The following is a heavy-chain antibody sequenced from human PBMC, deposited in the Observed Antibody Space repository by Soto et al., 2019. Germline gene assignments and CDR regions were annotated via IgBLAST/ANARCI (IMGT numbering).Heavy chain of an antibody. Sequence: GASVKVSCKAVGFIFNNYAIGWVRQAPGQGLEWMGWISANSGNTNYAQKLQGRVTMTTDASTSTAYMELRSLRSDDTAVYYCATAGNYDSSGRDFWGQGTLVTV. CDR2: ISANSGNT. CDR1: GFIFNNYA. V-gene: IGHV1-18*04. CDR3: ATAGNYDSSGRDF. J-gene: IGHJ4*02. D-gene: IGHD3-22*01.